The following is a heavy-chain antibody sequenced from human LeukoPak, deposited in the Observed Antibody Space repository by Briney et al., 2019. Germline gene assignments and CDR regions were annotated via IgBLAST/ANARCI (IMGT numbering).Heavy chain of an antibody. V-gene: IGHV1-69*05. CDR3: AREGSSSSFNFDY. J-gene: IGHJ4*02. CDR2: IIPIFGTA. Sequence: SVKVSCKASGGTFSSYAISWVRQAPGQGLEWMGGIIPIFGTANYAQKFQGRVTITTDESTSTAYMELSSLRSEDTAVYCCAREGSSSSFNFDYWGQGTLVTVSS. D-gene: IGHD6-6*01. CDR1: GGTFSSYA.